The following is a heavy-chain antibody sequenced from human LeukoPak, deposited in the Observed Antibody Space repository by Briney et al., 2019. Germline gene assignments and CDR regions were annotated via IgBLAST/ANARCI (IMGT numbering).Heavy chain of an antibody. CDR1: GGSVSRNW. Sequence: SETLSLTCAVFGGSVSRNWWSWVRQPPGKGLEWIGEIHHSGGTNYNPSLKSRVTMSLDKSNDQFSLKLSSVTAADTAVYYCARGEVAARLVWYFDLWGRGTLVTVSS. V-gene: IGHV4-4*02. D-gene: IGHD6-6*01. J-gene: IGHJ2*01. CDR3: ARGEVAARLVWYFDL. CDR2: IHHSGGT.